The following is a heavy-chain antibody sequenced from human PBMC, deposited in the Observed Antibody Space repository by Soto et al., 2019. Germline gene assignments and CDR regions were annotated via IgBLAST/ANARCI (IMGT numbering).Heavy chain of an antibody. D-gene: IGHD1-1*01. J-gene: IGHJ2*01. V-gene: IGHV3-30*03. Sequence: QVPLVESGGGVVQPGRSLRLSCAASGFTFSSYGMHWVRQAPGKGLEWVAVISYDGSNKYYADSVKGRFTISRDNSQHTLYLQINSLSAEDTAVYFCATPSLNEGYFYLWCRGTLVTVSS. CDR2: ISYDGSNK. CDR1: GFTFSSYG. CDR3: ATPSLNEGYFYL.